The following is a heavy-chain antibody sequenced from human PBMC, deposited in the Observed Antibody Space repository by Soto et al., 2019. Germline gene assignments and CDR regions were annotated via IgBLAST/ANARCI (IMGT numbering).Heavy chain of an antibody. J-gene: IGHJ4*02. Sequence: GGSLRLSCAASGFMFSIYGMNWVRQAPGKGPEWVSAIRSRSGSGSRTYYADSVKGRFTISRDNSKSTLYLQMNSLRADDTAVYYCAKGGDYYDLLPGYTRDNYYFDYWGQGAQVTVSS. CDR1: GFMFSIYG. D-gene: IGHD3-9*01. V-gene: IGHV3-23*01. CDR2: IRSRSGSGSRT. CDR3: AKGGDYYDLLPGYTRDNYYFDY.